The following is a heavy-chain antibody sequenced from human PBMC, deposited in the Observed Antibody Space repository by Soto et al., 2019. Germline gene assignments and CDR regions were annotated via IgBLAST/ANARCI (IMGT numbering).Heavy chain of an antibody. D-gene: IGHD2-8*01. J-gene: IGHJ4*02. CDR2: INPSGGST. V-gene: IGHV1-46*01. CDR3: ARDTSYCTNGVCYPGPCDY. Sequence: ASVKVSCKASGYTFTSYYMHWVRQAPGQGLEWMGIINPSGGSTSYAQKFQGRVTMTRDTSTSTVYMELSSLRSEDTAAYYCARDTSYCTNGVCYPGPCDYWGQGTLGTVSS. CDR1: GYTFTSYY.